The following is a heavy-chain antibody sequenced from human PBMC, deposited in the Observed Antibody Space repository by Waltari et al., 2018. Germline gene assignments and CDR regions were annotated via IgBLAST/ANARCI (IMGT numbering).Heavy chain of an antibody. Sequence: QVQLVESGGGVVQPGRCLRLSCAASGFIFSSYGMHWVRQAPGKGVERVEVMSYDGSNKDDADSVKGRFTIARENSKNTLYLEMNSLRAEDTAVYYCAKDRSSSWGLDYWGQGTLVTVSS. CDR1: GFIFSSYG. CDR2: MSYDGSNK. J-gene: IGHJ4*02. V-gene: IGHV3-30*18. D-gene: IGHD6-13*01. CDR3: AKDRSSSWGLDY.